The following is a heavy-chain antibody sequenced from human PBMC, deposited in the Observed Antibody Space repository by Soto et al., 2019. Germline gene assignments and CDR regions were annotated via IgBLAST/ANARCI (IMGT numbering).Heavy chain of an antibody. CDR1: GGTFSSYA. D-gene: IGHD2-2*01. J-gene: IGHJ5*02. V-gene: IGHV1-69*13. CDR3: ARDRGLVVPAAGNWFDP. Sequence: SVKVSCKASGGTFSSYAISWVRQAPGQGLEWMGGIIPIFGTANYAQKFQGRVTITADESTSTAYMELSSLRSEDTAVYYCARDRGLVVPAAGNWFDPWGQGTLVTVS. CDR2: IIPIFGTA.